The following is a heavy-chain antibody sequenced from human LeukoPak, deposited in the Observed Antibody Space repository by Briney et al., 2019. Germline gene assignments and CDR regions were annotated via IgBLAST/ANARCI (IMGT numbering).Heavy chain of an antibody. CDR3: AKVSGSGGTKYQPFDY. V-gene: IGHV3-23*01. D-gene: IGHD2-15*01. J-gene: IGHJ4*02. Sequence: GGSLRLSCAASGFTFSSYAMSWVRQAPGKGLEWVSAISGSGGSTYYADSVKGRFTISRDNSKNTLYLQMNSLRAEDTAVYYCAKVSGSGGTKYQPFDYWGQGTLVTVSS. CDR2: ISGSGGST. CDR1: GFTFSSYA.